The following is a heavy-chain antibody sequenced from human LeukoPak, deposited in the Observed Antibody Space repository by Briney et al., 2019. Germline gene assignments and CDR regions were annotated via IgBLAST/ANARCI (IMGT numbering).Heavy chain of an antibody. CDR1: GFTFSSYW. CDR2: IKQDGSEK. J-gene: IGHJ5*02. D-gene: IGHD3-3*01. V-gene: IGHV3-7*01. CDR3: ARDWPPPAYYDFWSGYPGGFWFDP. Sequence: GGSLRLSCAASGFTFSSYWMSWVRQAPGKGLEWVANIKQDGSEKYYVDSVKGRFTISRDNAKNSLYLQMNSLRAEDTAVYYCARDWPPPAYYDFWSGYPGGFWFDPWGQGTLVTVSS.